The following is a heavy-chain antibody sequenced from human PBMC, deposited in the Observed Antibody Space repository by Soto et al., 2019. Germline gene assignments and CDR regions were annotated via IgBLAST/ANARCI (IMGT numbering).Heavy chain of an antibody. D-gene: IGHD2-21*01. CDR2: IIPMIGKT. Sequence: QVQLVQSGAEVKKPGASVKVSCKASGGSFTSYAISWVRQAPGQGPEWMGGIIPMIGKTNYAQKFQGRVTITADESTSTAYMELSGLRSEDTAMYYCAIDVAPDVYYYYGMDVWGQGTTVTVYS. J-gene: IGHJ6*02. CDR3: AIDVAPDVYYYYGMDV. CDR1: GGSFTSYA. V-gene: IGHV1-69*12.